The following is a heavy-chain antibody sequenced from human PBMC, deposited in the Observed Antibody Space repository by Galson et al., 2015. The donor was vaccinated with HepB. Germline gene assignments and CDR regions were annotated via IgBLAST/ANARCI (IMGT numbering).Heavy chain of an antibody. D-gene: IGHD1-26*01. V-gene: IGHV1-18*04. CDR3: ARGAVGASHYYYYGMDV. CDR2: ISAYNGNT. J-gene: IGHJ6*02. Sequence: SVKVSCKASGYTFTSYGISWVRQAPGQGLEWMGWISAYNGNTNYAQKLQGRVTMTTDTSTSTAYMELRSLRSDDTAVYYCARGAVGASHYYYYGMDVWGQGTTVTVSS. CDR1: GYTFTSYG.